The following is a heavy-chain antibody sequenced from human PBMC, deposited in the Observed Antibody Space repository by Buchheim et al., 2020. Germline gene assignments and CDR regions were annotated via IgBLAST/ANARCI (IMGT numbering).Heavy chain of an antibody. Sequence: QVQLVQSGAEVKKPGSSVKVSCKASGGTFSSYAISWVRQAPGQGLEWMGRIIPILGIANYAQQFQGRVTITADKYTSTAYMELSSLRSEDTAVYYCAGNNATVVTPVGYYYYGMDVWGQGTT. CDR2: IIPILGIA. V-gene: IGHV1-69*04. J-gene: IGHJ6*02. CDR3: AGNNATVVTPVGYYYYGMDV. CDR1: GGTFSSYA. D-gene: IGHD4-23*01.